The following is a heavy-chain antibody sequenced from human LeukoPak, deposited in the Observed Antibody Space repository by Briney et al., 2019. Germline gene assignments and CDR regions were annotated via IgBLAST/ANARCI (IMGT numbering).Heavy chain of an antibody. D-gene: IGHD1-26*01. V-gene: IGHV3-23*01. Sequence: GGSLRLSCAASGFTFSSYAMSWVRQAPGKGLEWVSAISGSGGSTYYADSVKGRFTISRDNSKNTLYLQMNSLRAEDTAVYYCAKGPVGATSGYYYYYMDVWGKGTTVTVSS. CDR3: AKGPVGATSGYYYYYMDV. CDR1: GFTFSSYA. J-gene: IGHJ6*03. CDR2: ISGSGGST.